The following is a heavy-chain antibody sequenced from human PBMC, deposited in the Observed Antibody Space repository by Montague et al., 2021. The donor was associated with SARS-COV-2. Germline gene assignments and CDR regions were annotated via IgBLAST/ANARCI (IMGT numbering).Heavy chain of an antibody. CDR3: ASGSGWMGNAFDI. J-gene: IGHJ3*02. CDR2: VYNSGSA. D-gene: IGHD6-19*01. Sequence: SETLSLTYTVSGGSINSDYWCWIWQPPRTGLERIGFVYNSGSANYNPSLKIRVTITVDTSKNQFPLNLSVVTAADTAVYYCASGSGWMGNAFDIWGQGTMVTVSS. CDR1: GGSINSDY. V-gene: IGHV4-59*01.